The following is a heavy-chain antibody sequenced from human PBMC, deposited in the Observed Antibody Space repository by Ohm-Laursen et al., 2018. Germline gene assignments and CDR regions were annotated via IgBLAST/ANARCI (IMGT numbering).Heavy chain of an antibody. CDR3: ARVSKQWELLLDGFDI. V-gene: IGHV3-48*04. J-gene: IGHJ3*02. Sequence: GSLRLSCSASGFTFSTYSMNWVRQAPGKGLEWVSYTSSSGSTIYYADSVKGRFTISRDNAKNSLYLQMNSLRAEDTAVYYCARVSKQWELLLDGFDIWGQGTMVTVSS. CDR2: TSSSGSTI. D-gene: IGHD1-26*01. CDR1: GFTFSTYS.